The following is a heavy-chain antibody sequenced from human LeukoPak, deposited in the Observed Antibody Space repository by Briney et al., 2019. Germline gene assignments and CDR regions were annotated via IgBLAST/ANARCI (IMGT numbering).Heavy chain of an antibody. CDR2: INPSGGST. J-gene: IGHJ4*02. Sequence: ASVKVSCKASGYTFTSYYMHWVRQAPGQGLEWMGIINPSGGSTSYAQKFQGRVTMTRDMSTSTIYMELSSLRSEDTAVYYCARDYGDYVGPSHFDYWGQGTLVTVSS. CDR1: GYTFTSYY. CDR3: ARDYGDYVGPSHFDY. D-gene: IGHD4-17*01. V-gene: IGHV1-46*01.